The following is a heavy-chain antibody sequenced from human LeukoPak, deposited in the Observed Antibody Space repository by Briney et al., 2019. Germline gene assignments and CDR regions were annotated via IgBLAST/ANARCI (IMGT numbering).Heavy chain of an antibody. CDR2: IYYSGST. D-gene: IGHD6-13*01. CDR3: AGQTGYSSSWYLDY. Sequence: PSETLSLTCTVSGGSISSYYWSWIRQPPGKGLEWIGYIYYSGSTNYNPSLKSRVTISVDTSKNQFSLKLSSVTAADTAVYYCAGQTGYSSSWYLDYWGQGTLVTVYS. J-gene: IGHJ4*02. CDR1: GGSISSYY. V-gene: IGHV4-59*01.